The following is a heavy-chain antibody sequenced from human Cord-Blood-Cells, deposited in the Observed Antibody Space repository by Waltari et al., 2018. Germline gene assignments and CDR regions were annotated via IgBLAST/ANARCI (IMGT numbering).Heavy chain of an antibody. CDR3: ATDETGKCDY. D-gene: IGHD7-27*01. Sequence: QVQLVQSGAEVKQPGASVKVSCKVSGSTLPELSMHWVRQAPGKGLEWMGVFDPEDGQTIYAEKFQGRVTMSEDTSTVTAYMELSSLRSEDTAVYYGATDETGKCDYWCQGTLVTVSS. CDR2: FDPEDGQT. V-gene: IGHV1-24*01. J-gene: IGHJ4*02. CDR1: GSTLPELS.